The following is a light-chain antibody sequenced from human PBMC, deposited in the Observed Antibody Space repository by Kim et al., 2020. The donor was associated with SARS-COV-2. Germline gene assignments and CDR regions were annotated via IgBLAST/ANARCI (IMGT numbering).Light chain of an antibody. Sequence: SVNLTCPLSSGHSSSAIAWHQQQPEKGPRYLMKLNSDGSHSKGDGIPDRFSGSSSGAERYLTISSLQSEDEADYYCQTWGTGMMVFGGGTQLTVL. J-gene: IGLJ2*01. V-gene: IGLV4-69*01. CDR3: QTWGTGMMV. CDR2: LNSDGSH. CDR1: SGHSSSA.